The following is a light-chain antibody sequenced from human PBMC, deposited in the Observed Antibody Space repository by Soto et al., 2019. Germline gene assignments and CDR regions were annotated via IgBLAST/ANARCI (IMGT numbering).Light chain of an antibody. V-gene: IGKV3-15*01. CDR2: GAS. CDR3: QQYNGWPIT. CDR1: QSVSSN. J-gene: IGKJ5*01. Sequence: EIVLTQSPATLSLSPGERATLSCRASQSVSSNLAWHQQKPGQAPRLLIYGASTRATGFPARFSGSGSGTEFTLTISSLQSEDFAVYYCQQYNGWPITFGQGTRLEIK.